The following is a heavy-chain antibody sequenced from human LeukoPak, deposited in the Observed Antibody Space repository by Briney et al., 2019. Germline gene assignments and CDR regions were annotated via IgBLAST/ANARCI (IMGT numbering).Heavy chain of an antibody. CDR3: ARDLGGWPFDY. D-gene: IGHD6-19*01. CDR2: ISGSGGST. V-gene: IGHV3-23*01. CDR1: GFTFSSYV. Sequence: PGGSLRLSCAASGFTFSSYVMNWVRQAPGKGLEWVSGISGSGGSTYYADSVKGRFTISRDNSKNTLYLQMNSLRVEDTAVYYCARDLGGWPFDYWGQGTLVTVSS. J-gene: IGHJ4*02.